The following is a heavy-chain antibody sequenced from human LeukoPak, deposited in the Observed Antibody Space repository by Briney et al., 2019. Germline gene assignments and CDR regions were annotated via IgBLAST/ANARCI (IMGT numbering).Heavy chain of an antibody. J-gene: IGHJ4*02. CDR3: ARDWTSSGSYYFDY. D-gene: IGHD3/OR15-3a*01. CDR2: IYHSGST. Sequence: EIYHSGSTSYNPSLKSRVTISVDKSKNQFSLKLSSVTAADTAVYYCARDWTSSGSYYFDYWGQGTLVTVSS. V-gene: IGHV4-4*02.